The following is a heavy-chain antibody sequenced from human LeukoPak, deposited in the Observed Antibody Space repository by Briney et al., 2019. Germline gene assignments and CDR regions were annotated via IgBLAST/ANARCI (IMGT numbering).Heavy chain of an antibody. CDR1: GFTFSSYG. D-gene: IGHD3-10*01. J-gene: IGHJ4*02. CDR3: FREGGD. Sequence: GGSLRLSCAASGFTFSSYGMHWVRQAPGKGLEWVAVISYDGSNKYYADSVKGRFTISRDNSKNTLYLQMNSLRVEDTAIYYCFREGGDWGQGTLVTVSS. V-gene: IGHV3-30*03. CDR2: ISYDGSNK.